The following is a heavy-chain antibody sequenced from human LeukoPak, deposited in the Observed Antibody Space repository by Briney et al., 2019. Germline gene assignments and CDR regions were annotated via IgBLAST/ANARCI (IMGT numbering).Heavy chain of an antibody. CDR2: ILIEGSNK. CDR1: GFTFTAYS. V-gene: IGHV3-30*19. CDR3: ARDRRYGSGTYLYYGMDV. Sequence: GGSLRLSSEASGFTFTAYSMRSVRDAPGKGLGWGAVILIEGSNKYSAAYLRGRFITSRDNSKNTIYLQVRNLRAEDSAVYYCARDRRYGSGTYLYYGMDVWGLGTTVIVSS. D-gene: IGHD3-10*01. J-gene: IGHJ6*02.